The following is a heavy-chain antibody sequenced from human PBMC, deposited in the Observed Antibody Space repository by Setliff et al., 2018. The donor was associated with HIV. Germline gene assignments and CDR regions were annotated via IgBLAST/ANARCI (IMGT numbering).Heavy chain of an antibody. CDR3: ARGRCSGGTCSGRYSYLHIDV. CDR1: GGSFSDYS. D-gene: IGHD2-15*01. J-gene: IGHJ6*03. CDR2: IHHSGRT. V-gene: IGHV4-34*01. Sequence: SETLSLTCAVYGGSFSDYSWTWIRRPPGKGLEWIGEIHHSGRTDYNPYLTSRGTMSVDSSKKQFSLRLTSVAAADTAVYYCARGRCSGGTCSGRYSYLHIDVWGKGTTVTVSS.